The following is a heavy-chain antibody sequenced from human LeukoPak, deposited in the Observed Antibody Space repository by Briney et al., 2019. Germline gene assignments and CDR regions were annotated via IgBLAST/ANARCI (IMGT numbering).Heavy chain of an antibody. Sequence: GASVKVSCKASGYTFTSYDINWVRQATGQGLEWMGWMNPNSGNTGYAQKFQGRVTMTRNTSISTAYMELSSLRSEDTAVYYCARGRAWLRFSPVGYWGQGTLVTVSS. V-gene: IGHV1-8*01. J-gene: IGHJ4*02. D-gene: IGHD5-12*01. CDR3: ARGRAWLRFSPVGY. CDR2: MNPNSGNT. CDR1: GYTFTSYD.